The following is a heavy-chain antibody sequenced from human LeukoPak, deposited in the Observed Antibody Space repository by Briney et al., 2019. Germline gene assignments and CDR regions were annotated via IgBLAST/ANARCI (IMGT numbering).Heavy chain of an antibody. CDR2: IVVGSGNT. J-gene: IGHJ3*02. V-gene: IGHV1-58*02. D-gene: IGHD4-11*01. CDR3: AAEERMTSLAFDI. CDR1: GFTFTSSA. Sequence: GTSVKVSCKASGFTFTSSAMQWVRQARGQRLEWIGWIVVGSGNTNYAQKFQERVTIPRDMSTSTAYMELSSLRSEDTAVYYCAAEERMTSLAFDIWGQGTMVTVSS.